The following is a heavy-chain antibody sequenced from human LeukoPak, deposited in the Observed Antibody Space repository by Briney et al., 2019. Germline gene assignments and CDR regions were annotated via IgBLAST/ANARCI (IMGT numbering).Heavy chain of an antibody. J-gene: IGHJ4*02. V-gene: IGHV3-23*01. CDR3: AKSRSATVRGVIEY. D-gene: IGHD3-10*01. CDR2: ISPSGSA. Sequence: GGSLRLSCAASGFTFSSYEMNWVRQAPGKGLEWVSVISPSGSAYNADPVKGRFTISRDNSKDTVYLQMDSLRAEDTATYYCAKSRSATVRGVIEYWGQGTLVTVSS. CDR1: GFTFSSYE.